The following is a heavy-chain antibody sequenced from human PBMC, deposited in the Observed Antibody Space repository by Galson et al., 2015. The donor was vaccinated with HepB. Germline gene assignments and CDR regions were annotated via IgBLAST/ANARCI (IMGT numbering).Heavy chain of an antibody. D-gene: IGHD3-10*01. V-gene: IGHV3-23*01. CDR1: GFTFSNYA. Sequence: SLRLSCAASGFTFSNYAMRWVRQAPGKGLEWVSGISDSGGSREYIDTVKGRFTITRDNSMNTLSLQMNSLRADDMAVYSCAKTSLVGDAHYFDYWGQGTLVTVSS. CDR3: AKTSLVGDAHYFDY. J-gene: IGHJ4*02. CDR2: ISDSGGSR.